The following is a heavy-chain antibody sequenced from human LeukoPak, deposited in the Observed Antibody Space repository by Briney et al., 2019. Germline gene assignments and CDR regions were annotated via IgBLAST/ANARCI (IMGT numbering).Heavy chain of an antibody. Sequence: SETLSLTCTVSGGSLSTYYWSWIRQPPGKGLEWMGYIYYSGSTNYNPSLKSRVTIAVDTSKNLFSLKLSSVTAADTAIYYCARASGGYYNNWFDPWGQGTLVTVSS. J-gene: IGHJ5*02. V-gene: IGHV4-59*01. CDR2: IYYSGST. CDR3: ARASGGYYNNWFDP. CDR1: GGSLSTYY. D-gene: IGHD3-22*01.